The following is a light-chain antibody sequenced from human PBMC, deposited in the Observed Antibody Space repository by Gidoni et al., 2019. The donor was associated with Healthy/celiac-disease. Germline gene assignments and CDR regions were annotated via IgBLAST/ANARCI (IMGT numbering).Light chain of an antibody. CDR2: DVS. CDR3: QQYNSYSQT. Sequence: QLTQSRSTPSASEGDRVTITCRSSQSISSWLAWYQQQPGKAPKLLIYDVSSFESGVPSRFSGGGSGTEFTLTISSLQPDDFAAYYCQQYNSYSQTFGQGTKVEIK. CDR1: QSISSW. V-gene: IGKV1-5*01. J-gene: IGKJ1*01.